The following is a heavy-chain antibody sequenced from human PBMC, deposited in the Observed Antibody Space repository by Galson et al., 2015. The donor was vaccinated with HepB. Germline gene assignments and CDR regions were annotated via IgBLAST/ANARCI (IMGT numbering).Heavy chain of an antibody. J-gene: IGHJ4*02. Sequence: SLRLSCAASGFTFSFYGMHWVRQAPGKGLEWVALISDDGTETYYSDRVRGRFTISRDNSENTLYLQMNTLRNEDTAVYYCAKEIVVGKFDFWSGSDHWGQGSLVTVSS. CDR1: GFTFSFYG. V-gene: IGHV3-30*18. CDR2: ISDDGTET. CDR3: AKEIVVGKFDFWSGSDH. D-gene: IGHD3-3*01.